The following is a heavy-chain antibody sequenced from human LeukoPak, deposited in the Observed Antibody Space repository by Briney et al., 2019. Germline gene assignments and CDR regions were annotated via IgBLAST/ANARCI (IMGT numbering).Heavy chain of an antibody. J-gene: IGHJ3*02. CDR2: FDPEDGDT. V-gene: IGHV1-24*01. Sequence: GASVKVSCKVSGYTLTELSMHWVRQAPGKGLEWMGRFDPEDGDTIYAQKFQGRVTMTTDTSTSAAYMELRSLRSDDTAVYYCARGGRWELPRPYAFDIWGQGTMVTVSS. CDR1: GYTLTELS. D-gene: IGHD1-26*01. CDR3: ARGGRWELPRPYAFDI.